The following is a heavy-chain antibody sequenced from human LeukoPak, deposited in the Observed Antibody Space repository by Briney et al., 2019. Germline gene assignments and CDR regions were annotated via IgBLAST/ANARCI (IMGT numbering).Heavy chain of an antibody. CDR1: GGSFSGYY. Sequence: SETLSLTYAVYGGSFSGYYWSWIRQPPGKGLEWIGEINHSGSTNYNPSLKSRVTISVDTSKNQFSLKLSSVTAADTAVYYCARVGGSVDYWGQGTLVTVSS. V-gene: IGHV4-34*01. CDR2: INHSGST. CDR3: ARVGGSVDY. J-gene: IGHJ4*02.